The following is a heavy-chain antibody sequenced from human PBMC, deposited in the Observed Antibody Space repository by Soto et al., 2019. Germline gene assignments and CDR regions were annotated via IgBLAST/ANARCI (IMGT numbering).Heavy chain of an antibody. CDR1: GFTFSSYA. CDR2: ISGSGDST. Sequence: EVQLLESGGGLVQPGGSLRLSCAASGFTFSSYAIHWVRPAPGEGLEWVSGISGSGDSTSYTDSVKGRFTISIDNSMNTQNLQMNSLRVEDTAVYYCAKVTWRLVHTHYCHYWCKATLVTVSS. D-gene: IGHD6-6*01. V-gene: IGHV3-23*01. J-gene: IGHJ4*02. CDR3: AKVTWRLVHTHYCHY.